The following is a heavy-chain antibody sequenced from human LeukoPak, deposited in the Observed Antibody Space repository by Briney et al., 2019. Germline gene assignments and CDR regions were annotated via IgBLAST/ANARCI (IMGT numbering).Heavy chain of an antibody. J-gene: IGHJ4*02. Sequence: TGGSLRLSCAASGFTFSSYAMHWVRQAPGKGLEWVAVISYDGSNKYYADSVKGRFTISRDNSKNTLYLQMNSLRAEDTAVYYYARDVGGVINSLDYWGQGTLVTVSS. V-gene: IGHV3-30*04. CDR1: GFTFSSYA. CDR2: ISYDGSNK. D-gene: IGHD3-10*01. CDR3: ARDVGGVINSLDY.